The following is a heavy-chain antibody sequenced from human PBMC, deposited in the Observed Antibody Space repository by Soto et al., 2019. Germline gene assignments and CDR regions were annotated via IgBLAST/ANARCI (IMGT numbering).Heavy chain of an antibody. CDR2: ISAYNGAT. V-gene: IGHV1-18*01. CDR3: ARDSPPVDY. J-gene: IGHJ4*02. Sequence: GTSVKLSCEACGDTFKAYAISWVRQAPGLGLEWMGWISAYNGATKFAQMFRDRVILTTDTSTSTAYMELRSLRSDDTAVYYCARDSPPVDYWGQGTLVTVSS. CDR1: GDTFKAYA.